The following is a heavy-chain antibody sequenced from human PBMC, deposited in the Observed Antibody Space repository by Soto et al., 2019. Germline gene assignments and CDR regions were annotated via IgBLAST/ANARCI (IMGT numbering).Heavy chain of an antibody. CDR3: AKDTAMIVVALG. CDR2: ISGSGGST. J-gene: IGHJ4*02. Sequence: EVQLLESGGGLVQPGGSLRLSCAASGFTFSSYAMSWVRQAPGKGLEWVSAISGSGGSTYYADSVKGRFTISRDNSKNTLYLRMNSLRAEDTAVYYCAKDTAMIVVALGWGQGTLVTVSS. V-gene: IGHV3-23*01. D-gene: IGHD3-22*01. CDR1: GFTFSSYA.